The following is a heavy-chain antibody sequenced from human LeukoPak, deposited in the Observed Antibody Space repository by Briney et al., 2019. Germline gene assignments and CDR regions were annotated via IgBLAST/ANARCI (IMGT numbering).Heavy chain of an antibody. CDR3: ARDYGSGGGYFDY. J-gene: IGHJ4*02. CDR1: GGSISSGDYY. CDR2: IYNSGST. D-gene: IGHD3-10*01. V-gene: IGHV4-30-4*01. Sequence: PSRTLSLTCTVSGGSISSGDYYWSWIRQPPGKGLEWIGYIYNSGSTYYNPSLKSRVTLSVDTSKNQFSLKLSSVTAADTAVYYCARDYGSGGGYFDYWGQGTLVTVSS.